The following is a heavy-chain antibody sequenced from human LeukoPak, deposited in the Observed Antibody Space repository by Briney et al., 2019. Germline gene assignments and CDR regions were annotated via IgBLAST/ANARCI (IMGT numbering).Heavy chain of an antibody. CDR3: ARDVGGGTTYWFDP. CDR1: GFTFSSYS. V-gene: IGHV3-48*01. CDR2: ISSSSSTI. D-gene: IGHD4-17*01. Sequence: GGSLRLSCAASGFTFSSYSMNWVRQAPGKGLEWVSYISSSSSTIYYADSVKGRFTISRDNAKNSLYLQMNSLRAEDTAVYYCARDVGGGTTYWFDPWGQGTLVTVSS. J-gene: IGHJ5*02.